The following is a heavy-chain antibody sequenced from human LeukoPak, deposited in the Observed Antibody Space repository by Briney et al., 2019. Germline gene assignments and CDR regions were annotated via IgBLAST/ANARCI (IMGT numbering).Heavy chain of an antibody. D-gene: IGHD3-3*01. V-gene: IGHV1-69*05. J-gene: IGHJ3*02. CDR2: IIPIFGTT. CDR1: GGTFSNYA. CDR3: ARQGGTTIFGVAHPGGAFDI. Sequence: ASVKVSCKASGGTFSNYAISWVRQAPGQGLEWLGGIIPIFGTTKYAQRVQGRVTMLTDESRTTAYMELRSLISEDSAVYYCARQGGTTIFGVAHPGGAFDIWGQGTMVTVSS.